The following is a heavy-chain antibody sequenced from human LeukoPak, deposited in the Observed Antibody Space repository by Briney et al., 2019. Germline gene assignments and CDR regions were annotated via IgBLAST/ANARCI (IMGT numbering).Heavy chain of an antibody. D-gene: IGHD4-23*01. CDR3: ASIMGYGGNGGARY. J-gene: IGHJ4*02. CDR2: IIPIFGTA. CDR1: GGTFSSYA. Sequence: SVKVSCKASGGTFSSYAISWLRQAPGQGLEWMGGIIPIFGTANYAQKFQGRVTITTDESTSTAYMELSSLRSEDTAVYYCASIMGYGGNGGARYWGQGTLVTVSS. V-gene: IGHV1-69*05.